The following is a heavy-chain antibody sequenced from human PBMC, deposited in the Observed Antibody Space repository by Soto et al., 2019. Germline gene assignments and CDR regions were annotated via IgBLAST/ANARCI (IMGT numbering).Heavy chain of an antibody. J-gene: IGHJ4*02. CDR3: AKGDFGYCSSTSCPSGFPFDY. Sequence: PGGSLRLSCAASGFTFSSYAMSWVRQAPGKGLEWVSAISGSGGSTYYADSVKGRFTISRDNSKNTLYLQMNSLRAEDTAVYYCAKGDFGYCSSTSCPSGFPFDYWGQGTLVTVSS. CDR1: GFTFSSYA. D-gene: IGHD2-2*03. V-gene: IGHV3-23*01. CDR2: ISGSGGST.